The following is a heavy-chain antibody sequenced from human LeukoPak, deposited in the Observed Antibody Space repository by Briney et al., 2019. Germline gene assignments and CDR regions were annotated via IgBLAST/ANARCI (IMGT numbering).Heavy chain of an antibody. CDR2: IYYSGSI. CDR1: GGSISSSYSY. D-gene: IGHD3-16*01. V-gene: IGHV4-39*07. CDR3: ARDFIGGEDGMDV. J-gene: IGHJ6*02. Sequence: SETLSLTCTVSGGSISSSYSYWGWIRQPPGKGLEWIGNIYYSGSIYYSPSLKSRVTISVDTSKNQFSLKLSSVTAADTAVYYCARDFIGGEDGMDVWGQGTTVTVSS.